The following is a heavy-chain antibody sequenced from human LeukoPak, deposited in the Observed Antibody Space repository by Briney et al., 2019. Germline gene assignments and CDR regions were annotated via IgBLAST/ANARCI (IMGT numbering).Heavy chain of an antibody. CDR3: AKHSHDGSAPYYEVQLDY. V-gene: IGHV3-23*01. CDR2: ISRSGVAT. D-gene: IGHD3-22*01. CDR1: GFTFSSYG. Sequence: GGSLRLSCAASGFTFSSYGMSWVRQAPGKGLEWVSTISRSGVATYYANSVKGRFTISRDNSKNTVYLQMNSLRDEDTAIYYCAKHSHDGSAPYYEVQLDYWGQGTLVTVSS. J-gene: IGHJ4*02.